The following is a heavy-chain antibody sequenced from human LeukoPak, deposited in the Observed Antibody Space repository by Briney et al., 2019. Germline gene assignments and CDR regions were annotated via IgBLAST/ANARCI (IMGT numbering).Heavy chain of an antibody. CDR1: GFTFSSYA. CDR3: ARTDRSPVYGDYDPYYYYGMDV. Sequence: PGRSLRLSCAASGFTFSSYAMHWVRQAPGKGLEWVAVISYDGSNKYYADSVKGRFTISRDNSKNTLYLQMNSLRAEDTAVYYCARTDRSPVYGDYDPYYYYGMDVWGQGTTVTVSS. CDR2: ISYDGSNK. V-gene: IGHV3-30-3*01. D-gene: IGHD4-17*01. J-gene: IGHJ6*02.